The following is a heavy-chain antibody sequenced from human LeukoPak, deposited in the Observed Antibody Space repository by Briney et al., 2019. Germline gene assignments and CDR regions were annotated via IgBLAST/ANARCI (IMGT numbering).Heavy chain of an antibody. CDR2: INVGNGET. D-gene: IGHD2-21*01. J-gene: IGHJ4*02. V-gene: IGHV1-3*01. CDR1: GYTFTKYV. Sequence: ASVKVSCKASGYTFTKYVVYWVRHAPGQRPEWMGWINVGNGETKYSQNFQDRGTITRDTSANTAYMDLSSLTSEDTALYYCARDDCGDTCYPGGYWGQGTLVTVSS. CDR3: ARDDCGDTCYPGGY.